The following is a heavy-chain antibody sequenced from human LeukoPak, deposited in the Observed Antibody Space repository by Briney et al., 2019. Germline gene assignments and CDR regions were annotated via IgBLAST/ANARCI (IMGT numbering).Heavy chain of an antibody. V-gene: IGHV4-59*01. Sequence: TSSETLSLTCTVSGGSISSYYWSWIRQPPGKGLEWIGYIYYSGSTNYNPSLKSRVTISVDTSKNQFSLKLSSVTAADTAVYYCARADSSSVNWFDPWGQGTLVTVSS. J-gene: IGHJ5*02. CDR2: IYYSGST. CDR1: GGSISSYY. CDR3: ARADSSSVNWFDP. D-gene: IGHD6-6*01.